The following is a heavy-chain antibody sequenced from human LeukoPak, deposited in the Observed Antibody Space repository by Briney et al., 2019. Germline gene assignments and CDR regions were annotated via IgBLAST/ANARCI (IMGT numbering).Heavy chain of an antibody. CDR3: ARGLRTPTYYYDSSGYYLLRY. CDR1: GYTFTGYY. J-gene: IGHJ4*02. V-gene: IGHV1-46*01. CDR2: INPSGGST. D-gene: IGHD3-22*01. Sequence: ASVKVSCKASGYTFTGYYMHWVRQAPGQGLEWMGIINPSGGSTSYAQKFQGRVTMTRDTSTSTVYMELSSLRSEDTAVYYCARGLRTPTYYYDSSGYYLLRYWGQGTLVTVSS.